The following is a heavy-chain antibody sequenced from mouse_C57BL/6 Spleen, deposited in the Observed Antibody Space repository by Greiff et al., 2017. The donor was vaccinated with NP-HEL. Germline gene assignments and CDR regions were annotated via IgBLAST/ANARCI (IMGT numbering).Heavy chain of an antibody. Sequence: QVQLQQPGAELVKPGASVKMSCKASGYTFTSYWITWVKQRPGQGLEWIGDVYPGSGSTNYNEKFKSKATLTVDTASSTAYMQLSSLTSEDSAVYYCARNPPDEGWFAYWGQGTLVTVSA. CDR3: ARNPPDEGWFAY. CDR2: VYPGSGST. CDR1: GYTFTSYW. V-gene: IGHV1-55*01. J-gene: IGHJ3*01.